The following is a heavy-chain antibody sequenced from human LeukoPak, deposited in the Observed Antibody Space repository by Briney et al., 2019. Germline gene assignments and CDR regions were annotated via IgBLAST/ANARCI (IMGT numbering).Heavy chain of an antibody. J-gene: IGHJ3*02. Sequence: GGSLRLSCAASGFTFSSYNMNWVRQAPGKGLEWVSSISSSSDYIYYADSVKGRFTISRDNAKNSLYLQMNSLRAEDTAVYYCARYCSSTSCLDAFDIWGQGTMVTVSS. D-gene: IGHD2-2*01. CDR1: GFTFSSYN. CDR2: ISSSSDYI. CDR3: ARYCSSTSCLDAFDI. V-gene: IGHV3-21*01.